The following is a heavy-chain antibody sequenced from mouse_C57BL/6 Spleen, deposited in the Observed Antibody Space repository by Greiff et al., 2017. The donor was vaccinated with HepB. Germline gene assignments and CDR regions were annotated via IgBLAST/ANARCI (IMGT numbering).Heavy chain of an antibody. CDR2: IYPGSGNT. Sequence: VQLQQSGAELVRPGASVKLSCKASGYTFTDYYINWVKQRPGQGLEWIARIYPGSGNTYYNEKFKGKATLTAEKSSSTAYMQLSSLTSEDSAVYFCARGELLRNWYFDVWGTGTTVTVSS. CDR1: GYTFTDYY. V-gene: IGHV1-76*01. D-gene: IGHD1-1*01. J-gene: IGHJ1*03. CDR3: ARGELLRNWYFDV.